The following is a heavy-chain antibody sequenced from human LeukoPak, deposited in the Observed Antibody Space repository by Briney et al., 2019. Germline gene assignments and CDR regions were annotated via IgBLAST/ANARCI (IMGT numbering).Heavy chain of an antibody. V-gene: IGHV4-38-2*02. CDR3: ARVSRYSGYGRDY. J-gene: IGHJ4*02. CDR1: GYSITSGHY. Sequence: PSETLSLTCTVSGYSITSGHYWGWVRQPPGKGLEWIGSIYHSGTTYYNPSLKSRVTISVDTSKNQFSLKLSSVTAADTAVYYCARVSRYSGYGRDYWGQGTLVTVSS. D-gene: IGHD5-12*01. CDR2: IYHSGTT.